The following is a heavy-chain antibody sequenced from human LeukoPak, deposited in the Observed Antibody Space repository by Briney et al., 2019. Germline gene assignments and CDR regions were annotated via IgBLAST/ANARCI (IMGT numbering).Heavy chain of an antibody. CDR2: ISYDGSNK. V-gene: IGHV3-30-3*01. CDR3: ARSSALYVFDY. D-gene: IGHD3-3*01. J-gene: IGHJ4*02. CDR1: GFTFSSYA. Sequence: GGSLRLSCAASGFTFSSYAMHWVRQAPGKGLEGVAVISYDGSNKYYADSVKGRFTISRDNSKNPLYLQMNSLRAEDTAVYYCARSSALYVFDYWGQGTLVTVSS.